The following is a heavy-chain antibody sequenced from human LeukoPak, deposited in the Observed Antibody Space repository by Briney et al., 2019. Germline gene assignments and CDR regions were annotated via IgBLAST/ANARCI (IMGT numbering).Heavy chain of an antibody. D-gene: IGHD3-10*01. V-gene: IGHV3-7*04. CDR1: GFTFSRHW. CDR2: IKEDGTEG. CDR3: ARGGF. Sequence: GGSLRLSCAASGFTFSRHWMSWVRQAPGKGLEWVANIKEDGTEGYYVDSVKGRFTISRDNARNSLYLQMSSLKAEDTAIYYCARGGFWGQGTLVTVSS. J-gene: IGHJ4*02.